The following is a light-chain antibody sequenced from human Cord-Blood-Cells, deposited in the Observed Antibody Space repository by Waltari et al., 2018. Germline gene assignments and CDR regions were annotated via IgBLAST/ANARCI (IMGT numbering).Light chain of an antibody. V-gene: IGLV4-69*01. CDR1: RGHPSYA. CDR2: LNSDGSH. Sequence: HLVLPHSPSASSPPGASAQLPCTLRRGHPSYALAWHQQQPEKGPRYLMKLNSDGSHSKGDGIPDRFSGSSSGAERYLTISSLQSEDEADYYCQTWGTGIHVVFGGGTKLTVL. J-gene: IGLJ2*01. CDR3: QTWGTGIHVV.